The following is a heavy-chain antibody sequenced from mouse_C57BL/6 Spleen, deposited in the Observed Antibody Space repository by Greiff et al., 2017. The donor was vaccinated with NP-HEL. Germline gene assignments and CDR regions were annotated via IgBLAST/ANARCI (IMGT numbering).Heavy chain of an antibody. CDR3: ARGLGKGDYYAMDY. CDR2: LDPSDSYT. Sequence: QVQLQQPGAELVMPGASVKLSCKASGYTFTSYWMHWVKQRPGQGLEWIGELDPSDSYTNYNQKFKGKSTLTVDKSSSTAYMQLSSLTSEDSAVYYCARGLGKGDYYAMDYWGQGTSVTVSS. J-gene: IGHJ4*01. V-gene: IGHV1-69*01. CDR1: GYTFTSYW. D-gene: IGHD3-3*01.